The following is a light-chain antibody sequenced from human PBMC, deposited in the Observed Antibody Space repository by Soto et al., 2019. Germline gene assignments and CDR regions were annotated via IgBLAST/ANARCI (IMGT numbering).Light chain of an antibody. J-gene: IGLJ2*01. CDR1: SSDIGGHDF. CDR3: TSYASSSTHVV. V-gene: IGLV2-14*01. CDR2: DVN. Sequence: QSALTQPASVSGSPGQSITLSCTGTSSDIGGHDFVSWYQRYPGKAPKLIIYDVNNRPSGVSNRFSGSKSGNTASLTISGLQAEDEADYYCTSYASSSTHVVFGGGTKLTVL.